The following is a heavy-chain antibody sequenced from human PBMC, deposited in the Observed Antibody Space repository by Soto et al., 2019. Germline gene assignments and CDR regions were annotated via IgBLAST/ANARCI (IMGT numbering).Heavy chain of an antibody. CDR3: ARVLEDTAMVNDAFDI. CDR1: GDSVSSNSAA. Sequence: SPTLSLTCAISGDSVSSNSAAWNWIRQSPSRGLEWLGRTYYRSKWYNDYAVPVKSRITINPDTSKNQFSLQLNSVTPEDTAVYYCARVLEDTAMVNDAFDIWGQGTMVTVSS. D-gene: IGHD5-18*01. V-gene: IGHV6-1*01. J-gene: IGHJ3*02. CDR2: TYYRSKWYN.